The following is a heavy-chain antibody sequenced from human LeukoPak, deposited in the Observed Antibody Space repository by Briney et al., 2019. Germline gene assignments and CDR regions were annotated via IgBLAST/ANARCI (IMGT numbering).Heavy chain of an antibody. CDR3: ARDMDYDSSGYLPDDAFDI. J-gene: IGHJ3*02. CDR1: GFTFSSYA. CDR2: ISYDGSNK. V-gene: IGHV3-30-3*01. D-gene: IGHD3-22*01. Sequence: GGSLRLSCAASGFTFSSYAMHWVRQAPGKGLEWVAVISYDGSNKYYADSVKGRFTISRDNSKNTLYLQMNSLRAEDTAVYYCARDMDYDSSGYLPDDAFDIWGQGTMVTVSS.